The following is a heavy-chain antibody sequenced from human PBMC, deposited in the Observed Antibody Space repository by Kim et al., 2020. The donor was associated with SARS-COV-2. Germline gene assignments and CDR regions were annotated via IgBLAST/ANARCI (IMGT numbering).Heavy chain of an antibody. V-gene: IGHV1-69*04. CDR2: IIPILGIA. CDR3: ARDLYGDYDYYYYGMDV. Sequence: SVKVSCKASGGTFSSYAISCVRQAPGQGLEWMGRIIPILGIANYAQKFQGRVTITADKSTSTAYMELSSLRSEDTAVYYCARDLYGDYDYYYYGMDVWGQGTTVTVSS. CDR1: GGTFSSYA. J-gene: IGHJ6*02. D-gene: IGHD4-17*01.